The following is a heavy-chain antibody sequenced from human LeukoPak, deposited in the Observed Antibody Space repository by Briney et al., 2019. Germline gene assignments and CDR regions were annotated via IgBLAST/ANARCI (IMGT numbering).Heavy chain of an antibody. J-gene: IGHJ4*02. D-gene: IGHD1-1*01. CDR1: GFTFSNHA. CDR2: IKEDGSEK. Sequence: PGGSLRLSCAASGFTFSNHAMTWARQAPGKGLEWVANIKEDGSEKYYVDSVKGRFTISRDNAKNSLYLQMNSLRAEDTAVYYCVRDFSLTRLERPFDYWGQGTLVAVSS. CDR3: VRDFSLTRLERPFDY. V-gene: IGHV3-7*01.